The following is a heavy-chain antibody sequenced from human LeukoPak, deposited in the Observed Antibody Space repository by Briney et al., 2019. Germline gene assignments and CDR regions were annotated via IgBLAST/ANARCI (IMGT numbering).Heavy chain of an antibody. CDR2: IYYSGST. Sequence: SETLSLTCTVSGGSVSSSGSYWSWIRQHPGKGLEWIGYIYYSGSTYYNPSLKSRVTISVDTSKNQFSLKLSSVTAADTAVYYCARVAAAGYFDYWGQGTLVTVSS. CDR1: GGSVSSSGSY. V-gene: IGHV4-31*03. D-gene: IGHD6-13*01. J-gene: IGHJ4*02. CDR3: ARVAAAGYFDY.